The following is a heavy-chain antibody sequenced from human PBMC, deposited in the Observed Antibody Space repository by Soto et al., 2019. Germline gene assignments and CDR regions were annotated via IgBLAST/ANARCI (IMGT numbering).Heavy chain of an antibody. V-gene: IGHV4-31*03. CDR2: IYYSGST. CDR3: ARDRTGTEDYYYYGMDV. J-gene: IGHJ6*02. Sequence: SETLSLTCTVSGGPISSGGYYWSWIRQHPXKGLEWIGYIYYSGSTYYNPSLKSRVTISVDTSKNQFSLKLSSVTAADTAVYYCARDRTGTEDYYYYGMDVWGQGTTVTVSS. CDR1: GGPISSGGYY. D-gene: IGHD1-1*01.